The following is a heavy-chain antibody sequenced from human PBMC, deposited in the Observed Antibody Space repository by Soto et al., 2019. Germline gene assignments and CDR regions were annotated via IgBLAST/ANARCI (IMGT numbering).Heavy chain of an antibody. CDR2: ISAYNGNT. CDR1: GYTFTSYG. CDR3: ATVLIAARLNYSGMDV. D-gene: IGHD6-6*01. J-gene: IGHJ6*02. Sequence: ASVKVSCKASGYTFTSYGISWVRQAPGQGLEWMGWISAYNGNTNYAQKLQGRVTMTTDTSTSTAYMELRSLRSDDTAVYSCATVLIAARLNYSGMDVWGQGTAVTESS. V-gene: IGHV1-18*01.